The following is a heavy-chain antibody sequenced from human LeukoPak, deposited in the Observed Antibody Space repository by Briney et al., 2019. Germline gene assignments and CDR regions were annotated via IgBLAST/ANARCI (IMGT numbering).Heavy chain of an antibody. V-gene: IGHV4-38-2*02. CDR2: IYQSGST. CDR3: ARDTGIAVAGMAGY. J-gene: IGHJ4*02. D-gene: IGHD6-19*01. Sequence: PSETLSLTCAVSGYSIRTGYYWGWIRQPPGKGLEWIGSIYQSGSTNYNPSLKSRVTISVDPSRNQFSLNLRSVTAADTAVYYCARDTGIAVAGMAGYWGQGTLVTVSS. CDR1: GYSIRTGYY.